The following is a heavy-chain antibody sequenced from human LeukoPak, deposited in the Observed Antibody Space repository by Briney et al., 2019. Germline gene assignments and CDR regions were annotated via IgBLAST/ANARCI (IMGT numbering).Heavy chain of an antibody. D-gene: IGHD3-3*01. V-gene: IGHV4-30-2*01. J-gene: IGHJ3*02. Sequence: PSEALSLTCAVSGGSTSSGGYSWSWIRQPPGKGLEWIGYIYHSGSTYYNPSLKSRVTISVDRSKNQFSLKLSSVTAADTAVYYCARGGTYYDFWSGPPRDAFDIWGQGTMVTVSS. CDR1: GGSTSSGGYS. CDR2: IYHSGST. CDR3: ARGGTYYDFWSGPPRDAFDI.